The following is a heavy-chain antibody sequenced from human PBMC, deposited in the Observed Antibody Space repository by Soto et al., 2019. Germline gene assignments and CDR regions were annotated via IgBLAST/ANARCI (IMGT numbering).Heavy chain of an antibody. CDR1: GFTFSNAW. D-gene: IGHD6-19*01. J-gene: IGHJ4*02. Sequence: GGSLRLSCAASGFTFSNAWMNWVRQAPGKGLEWVGRIKSKTDGGTTDYAAPVKGRFTISRDDSKNTLYLQMNSLKTEDTAVYYCTTVVGILADLALFDYWGPGTLVTVSS. CDR3: TTVVGILADLALFDY. CDR2: IKSKTDGGTT. V-gene: IGHV3-15*07.